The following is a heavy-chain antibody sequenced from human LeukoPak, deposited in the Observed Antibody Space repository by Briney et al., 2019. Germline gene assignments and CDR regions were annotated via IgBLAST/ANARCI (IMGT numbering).Heavy chain of an antibody. D-gene: IGHD6-6*01. V-gene: IGHV3-30*02. CDR2: IRYDGSNK. CDR3: AREQYSSSFAFDV. Sequence: PGGSLRLSCAASGFTFSSYGMHWVRQAPGKGLEWVAFIRYDGSNKYYADSVKGRFTISRDNSKNTLYLQMNSLRAEDTAVYYCAREQYSSSFAFDVWGQGTMVTVSS. CDR1: GFTFSSYG. J-gene: IGHJ3*01.